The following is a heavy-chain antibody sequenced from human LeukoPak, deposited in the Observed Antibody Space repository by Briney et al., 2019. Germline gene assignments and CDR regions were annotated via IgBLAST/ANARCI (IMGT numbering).Heavy chain of an antibody. Sequence: SETLSLTCAVYGGSFSGYYWSWIRQPPGKGLEWIGEINHSGSTNYNPSLKSRVTISVDTSKNLFSLKLSSVTAADTAVYYCARHRCSGGSCYPMNWLDPWGQGTLVTVSS. D-gene: IGHD2-15*01. CDR1: GGSFSGYY. J-gene: IGHJ5*02. CDR3: ARHRCSGGSCYPMNWLDP. V-gene: IGHV4-34*01. CDR2: INHSGST.